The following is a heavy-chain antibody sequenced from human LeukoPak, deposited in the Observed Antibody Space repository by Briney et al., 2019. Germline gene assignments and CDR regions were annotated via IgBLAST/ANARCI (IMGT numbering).Heavy chain of an antibody. D-gene: IGHD6-19*01. CDR1: GLTFSAYW. Sequence: PGGSLRLSCVASGLTFSAYWGNWVRQAPGKGLEWVANIEQDGSEKNYVDSVKGRFTISRDNGANSLYLQMNNLRVEDTGVYYCVGGIGWLPDYWGQGTLVTVSS. CDR3: VGGIGWLPDY. J-gene: IGHJ4*02. V-gene: IGHV3-7*01. CDR2: IEQDGSEK.